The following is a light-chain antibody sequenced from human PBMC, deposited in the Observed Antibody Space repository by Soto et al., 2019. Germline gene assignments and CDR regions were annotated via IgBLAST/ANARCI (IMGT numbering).Light chain of an antibody. CDR3: AAWDDSLNGPV. Sequence: QSVLTQPPSASGTPGQRVTISCSGSSSNIGSNTVNWYQQLPGTAPKPLIYSNNHRPSGVPDRFSGSKSGTSASLAISGLQSEDEADYYCAAWDDSLNGPVFSGGTKLTVL. CDR2: SNN. CDR1: SSNIGSNT. J-gene: IGLJ2*01. V-gene: IGLV1-44*01.